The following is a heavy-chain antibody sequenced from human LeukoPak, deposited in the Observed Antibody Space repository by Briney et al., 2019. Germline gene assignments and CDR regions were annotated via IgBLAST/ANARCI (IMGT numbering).Heavy chain of an antibody. Sequence: GGSLRLSCAASGFTFSSYAMSWVRQAPGKGLEWVSAISGSGGSTYYADSVKGRFTISRDNSKNTLYLQMNGLRAEDTAVYYCAKDREYDFWSGYYRYWGQGTLVTVSS. CDR3: AKDREYDFWSGYYRY. D-gene: IGHD3-3*01. CDR1: GFTFSSYA. V-gene: IGHV3-23*01. J-gene: IGHJ4*02. CDR2: ISGSGGST.